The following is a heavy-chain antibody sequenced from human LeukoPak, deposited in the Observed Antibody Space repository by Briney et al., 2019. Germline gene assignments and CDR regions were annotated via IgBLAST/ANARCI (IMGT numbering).Heavy chain of an antibody. J-gene: IGHJ4*01. D-gene: IGHD6-19*01. CDR1: GFTFSNSA. Sequence: PGGSLRLSCAASGFTFSNSAMSWVRRAPGKGLKWVSTLSGSGITTYYADSVKGRFTISRDNSKNTLYLQMNSLRAEDTAVYYCAKGIYSSGWSYFDYWGHGTLVTVSS. V-gene: IGHV3-23*01. CDR3: AKGIYSSGWSYFDY. CDR2: LSGSGITT.